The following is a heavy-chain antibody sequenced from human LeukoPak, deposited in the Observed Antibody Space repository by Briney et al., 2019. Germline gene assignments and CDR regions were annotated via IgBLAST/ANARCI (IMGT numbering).Heavy chain of an antibody. D-gene: IGHD3-9*01. Sequence: GGSLRLSCAASGFTFDSYAFIWVRQAPGTGLEWVSAITGSGDITYYADSVKGRFTISRDNSKRTLFLQMNTLRAEDTALYYCAKQRIVTGYFYFDYWGQGTLVTVSS. V-gene: IGHV3-23*01. CDR3: AKQRIVTGYFYFDY. CDR2: ITGSGDIT. CDR1: GFTFDSYA. J-gene: IGHJ4*02.